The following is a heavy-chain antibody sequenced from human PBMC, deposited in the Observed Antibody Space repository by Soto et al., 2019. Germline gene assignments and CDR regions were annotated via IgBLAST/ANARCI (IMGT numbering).Heavy chain of an antibody. D-gene: IGHD3-22*01. V-gene: IGHV3-66*01. CDR2: IYSGGTT. J-gene: IGHJ5*02. CDR1: GVTVSSNY. Sequence: EVQLVESGGGLVQPGGSLRLSCAASGVTVSSNYMSWVRQAPGKGMEWVSVIYSGGTTYYADSVKDRFTISRDNSKNTLYLQINTLRAEDTAVYYCARNGDSSDYRVCFAPWGQGTRVTFSS. CDR3: ARNGDSSDYRVCFAP.